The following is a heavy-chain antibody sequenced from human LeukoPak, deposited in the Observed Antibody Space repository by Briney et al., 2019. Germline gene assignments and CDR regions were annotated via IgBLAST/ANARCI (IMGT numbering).Heavy chain of an antibody. J-gene: IGHJ6*02. V-gene: IGHV4-39*07. D-gene: IGHD6-13*01. CDR1: GGSISSSSYY. CDR2: IYYSGST. Sequence: SETLSLTCTVSGGSISSSSYYWGWIRQPPGKGLEWIGSIYYSGSTYYNPSLKSRVTISVDTSKDQFSLKLSSVTAADTAVYYCARAGSSSFPYYYYYGMDVWGQGTTVTVSS. CDR3: ARAGSSSFPYYYYYGMDV.